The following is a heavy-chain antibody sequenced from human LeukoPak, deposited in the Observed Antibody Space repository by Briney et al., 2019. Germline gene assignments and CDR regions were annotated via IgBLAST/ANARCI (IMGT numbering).Heavy chain of an antibody. D-gene: IGHD1-26*01. CDR3: ARGVIVGDV. CDR1: GFDVSSSY. Sequence: GGSPRLSCAASGFDVSSSYMSWVRQAPGKGLEWVSVFYSGGSTYYADSVKGRFTISRDNVKNSLYLQMNSLRAEDTAVYYGARGVIVGDVWGQGTTVTVSS. CDR2: FYSGGST. J-gene: IGHJ6*02. V-gene: IGHV3-53*01.